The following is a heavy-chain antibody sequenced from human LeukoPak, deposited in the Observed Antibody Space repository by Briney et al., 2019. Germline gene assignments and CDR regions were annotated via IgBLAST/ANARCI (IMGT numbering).Heavy chain of an antibody. J-gene: IGHJ4*02. CDR2: IKQDGGEK. CDR1: GFTLSSYW. CDR3: VRYFTAVAPTLRLDY. D-gene: IGHD6-19*01. V-gene: IGHV3-7*03. Sequence: GGSLRLSCAAAGFTLSSYWMNWVRQAPGKGLEWVATIKQDGGEKYCVDSVKGRLNISRDDAKNSLYLKMNSLRGEDTAVYHCVRYFTAVAPTLRLDYWGQGTLVTVSS.